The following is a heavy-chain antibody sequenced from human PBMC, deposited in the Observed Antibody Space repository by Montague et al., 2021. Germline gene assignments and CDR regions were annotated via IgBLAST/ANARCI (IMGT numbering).Heavy chain of an antibody. CDR1: GFTFSSYW. CDR2: IKKDGTVK. J-gene: IGHJ4*02. CDR3: SRAWVRPGFDS. D-gene: IGHD1-1*01. Sequence: SLRLSCAASGFTFSSYWMIWVRQAPGKGLEWVASIKKDGTVKYYGDSVMGRFTISRDNAKTSLYLQMNALRAEDTAVYFCSRAWVRPGFDSWGQGTLVTVSS. V-gene: IGHV3-7*03.